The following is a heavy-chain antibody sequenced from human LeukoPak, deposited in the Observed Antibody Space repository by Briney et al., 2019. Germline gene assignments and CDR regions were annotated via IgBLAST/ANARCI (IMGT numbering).Heavy chain of an antibody. D-gene: IGHD1-7*01. V-gene: IGHV4-39*01. CDR3: ARQKLELRPEAAFDI. CDR2: IYYSGST. J-gene: IGHJ3*02. Sequence: SGTLSLTCTVSGGSISSSSYYWGWIRQPPGKGLEWIGSIYYSGSTYYNPSLKSRVTISVDTSKNQFSLKLSSVTAADTAVYYCARQKLELRPEAAFDIWGQGTMVTVSS. CDR1: GGSISSSSYY.